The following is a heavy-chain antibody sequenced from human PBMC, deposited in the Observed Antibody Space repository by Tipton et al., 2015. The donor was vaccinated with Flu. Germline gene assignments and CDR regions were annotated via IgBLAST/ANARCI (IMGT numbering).Heavy chain of an antibody. V-gene: IGHV3-53*01. CDR2: IYGGGTT. J-gene: IGHJ5*02. CDR1: GFTVTSSY. CDR3: ARGQGANP. Sequence: SLRLSCAASGFTVTSSYMSWVRQAPGKGLEWVSVIYGGGTTDYADSVKGRFTISRDNSKNMLSLEMNSLRAEDTAVYYCARGQGANPWGQGTLVTVSS.